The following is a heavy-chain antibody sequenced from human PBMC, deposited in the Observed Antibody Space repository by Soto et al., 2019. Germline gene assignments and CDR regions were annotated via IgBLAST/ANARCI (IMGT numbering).Heavy chain of an antibody. Sequence: ASVKVSCKASGYTFTSYGISWVRQAPGQGLEWMGWISAYNGNTNYAQKLQGRVTMTTDTSTSTAYMELRSLRSDDTAVYYCARVIGPSFYPQPEFSEYWYYFDYWGQGTLVTVSS. J-gene: IGHJ4*02. CDR2: ISAYNGNT. V-gene: IGHV1-18*04. D-gene: IGHD2-15*01. CDR3: ARVIGPSFYPQPEFSEYWYYFDY. CDR1: GYTFTSYG.